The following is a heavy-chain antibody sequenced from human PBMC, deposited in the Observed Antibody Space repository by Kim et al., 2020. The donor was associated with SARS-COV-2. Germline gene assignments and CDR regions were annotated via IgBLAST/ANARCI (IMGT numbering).Heavy chain of an antibody. V-gene: IGHV4-39*01. Sequence: SETLSLTCTVSGGSISSSSYYWGWIRQPPGKGLEWIGSIYYSGSTYYNPSLKSRVTISVDTSKNQFSLKLSSVTAADTAVYYCARRPEGLWFDPWGQGTLVTVSS. CDR3: ARRPEGLWFDP. J-gene: IGHJ5*02. CDR2: IYYSGST. CDR1: GGSISSSSYY.